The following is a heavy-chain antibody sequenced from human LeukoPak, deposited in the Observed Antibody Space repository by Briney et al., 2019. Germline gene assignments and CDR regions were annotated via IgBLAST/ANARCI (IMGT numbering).Heavy chain of an antibody. CDR2: IIPIFGTA. V-gene: IGHV1-69*13. CDR3: AREIGVGATLAYFDY. D-gene: IGHD1-26*01. CDR1: GGTFSSYA. J-gene: IGHJ4*02. Sequence: SVKVSCKASGGTFSSYAISWVRQAPGQGLEWMGGIIPIFGTANYAQKFQGRVMITADESTSTAYMELSSLRSEDTAVYYCAREIGVGATLAYFDYWGQGTLVTVSS.